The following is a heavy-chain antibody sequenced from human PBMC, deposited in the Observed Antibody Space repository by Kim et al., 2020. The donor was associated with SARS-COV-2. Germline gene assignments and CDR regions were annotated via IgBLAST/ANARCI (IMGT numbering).Heavy chain of an antibody. V-gene: IGHV5-51*01. CDR3: ARAYHGMDV. CDR2: SDT. Sequence: SDTRYSPSFQGQVTISADKSISTAYLQWSSLKASDTAMYYCARAYHGMDVWGQGTTVTVSS. J-gene: IGHJ6*02.